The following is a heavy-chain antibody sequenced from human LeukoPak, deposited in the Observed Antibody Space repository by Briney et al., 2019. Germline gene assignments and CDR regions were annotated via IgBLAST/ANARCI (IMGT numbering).Heavy chain of an antibody. D-gene: IGHD6-19*01. V-gene: IGHV5-10-1*01. CDR2: IDPSDCYT. J-gene: IGHJ4*02. Sequence: GESLRISWKGSGYSFTSYWISWVRQMPGKGVEWMGRIDPSDCYTNYSPAFQGHVTISADKPISTAYLQWSSLKASDTAMYYCARRRKGIAVAGTIGWGQGTLVTVSS. CDR1: GYSFTSYW. CDR3: ARRRKGIAVAGTIG.